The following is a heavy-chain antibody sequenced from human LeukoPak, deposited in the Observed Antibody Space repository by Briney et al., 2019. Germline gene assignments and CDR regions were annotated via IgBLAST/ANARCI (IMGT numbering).Heavy chain of an antibody. CDR2: IKQDGSEK. CDR1: GFTFSSYW. V-gene: IGHV3-7*01. D-gene: IGHD2-15*01. CDR3: ARDDRDIVVVVAATPDWFDP. J-gene: IGHJ5*02. Sequence: GGSLRLSCAASGFTFSSYWMSWVRQAPGKGLEWVANIKQDGSEKYYVDSVKGRFTISRDNAKNSLYLQMNSLRAEDTAVYYCARDDRDIVVVVAATPDWFDPWGQGTPVTVSS.